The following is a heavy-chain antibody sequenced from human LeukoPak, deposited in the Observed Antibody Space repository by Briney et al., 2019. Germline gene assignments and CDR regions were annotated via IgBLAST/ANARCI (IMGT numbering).Heavy chain of an antibody. CDR2: IIPILGTA. CDR1: GGTFSIYA. V-gene: IGHV1-69*13. CDR3: ARDRPGYYGSGSYPPYFDY. Sequence: SVRVSFKASGGTFSIYAISWVRQAPGEGVEWRGGIIPILGTANYTQKFQGRGTITADESTSTAYMELSSLTSEDTAVYYCARDRPGYYGSGSYPPYFDYWGQGTLVTVSS. D-gene: IGHD3-10*01. J-gene: IGHJ4*02.